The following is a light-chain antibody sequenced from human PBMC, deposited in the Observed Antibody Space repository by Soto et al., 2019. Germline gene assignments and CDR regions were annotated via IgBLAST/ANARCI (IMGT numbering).Light chain of an antibody. Sequence: QSVLTQPRSVSGSPGQSVTISCTGTSSDVGDYDFVSWYHQHPGKVPKVIIYDVSERPSGVPDRFSGSKSGNTASLTVSGLQAEDEADYYCSSYATGDNYVFGSGTKVTVL. CDR2: DVS. J-gene: IGLJ1*01. V-gene: IGLV2-11*01. CDR1: SSDVGDYDF. CDR3: SSYATGDNYV.